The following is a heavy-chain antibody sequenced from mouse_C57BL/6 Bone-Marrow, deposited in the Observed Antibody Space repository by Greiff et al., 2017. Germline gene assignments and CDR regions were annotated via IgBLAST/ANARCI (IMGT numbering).Heavy chain of an antibody. CDR1: GYTFTSYW. V-gene: IGHV1-74*01. CDR2: IHPSDSDT. Sequence: QVQLQQPGAELVKPGASVKVSCKASGYTFTSYWMHWVKQRPGQGLEWIGRIHPSDSDTNYNQKFKGKATLTVDKSSSTAYMQLISLTSEDSAGYYCAIGGYSNFFAYWGQGTLVTVSA. CDR3: AIGGYSNFFAY. D-gene: IGHD2-5*01. J-gene: IGHJ3*01.